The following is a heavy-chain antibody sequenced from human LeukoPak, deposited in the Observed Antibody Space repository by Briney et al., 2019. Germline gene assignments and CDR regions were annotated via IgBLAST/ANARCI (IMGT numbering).Heavy chain of an antibody. CDR3: ATQMVGSGSRRGPIPTDY. V-gene: IGHV1-24*01. CDR1: GYTLTELS. CDR2: FDPEDGET. D-gene: IGHD3-10*01. J-gene: IGHJ4*02. Sequence: ASVKVSCKVSGYTLTELSMHWVRQAPGKGLEWMGGFDPEDGETIYAQKFQGRVTMTEDTSTDTAYMELRSLRSEDTAVYYCATQMVGSGSRRGPIPTDYWGQGTLVTVSS.